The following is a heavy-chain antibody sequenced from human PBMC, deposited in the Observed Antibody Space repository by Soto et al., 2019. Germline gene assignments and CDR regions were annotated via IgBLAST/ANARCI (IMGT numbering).Heavy chain of an antibody. CDR2: IYYSGST. J-gene: IGHJ5*02. CDR3: ARYYGDYVSGHNWFDP. Sequence: PSETLSLTCTVSGGSISSYYWSWIRQPPGKGLEWIGYIYYSGSTNYNPSLKSRVTISVDTSKNQFSLKLSSVTAADTAVYYCARYYGDYVSGHNWFDPWGQGTLVTVSS. V-gene: IGHV4-59*01. D-gene: IGHD4-17*01. CDR1: GGSISSYY.